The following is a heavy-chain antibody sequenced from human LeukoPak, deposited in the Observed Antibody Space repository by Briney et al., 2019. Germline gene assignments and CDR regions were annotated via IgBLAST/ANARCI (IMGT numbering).Heavy chain of an antibody. V-gene: IGHV3-23*01. Sequence: GGSLRLSCAAPGFTFSSYAMSWVRQAPGKGLEWVSAISGSGGSTYYADSVKGRFTISRDNSKNTLYLQMNSLRAEDTAVYYCAKDGYVWGSYRYGDYWGQGTLVTVSS. J-gene: IGHJ4*02. D-gene: IGHD3-16*02. CDR1: GFTFSSYA. CDR3: AKDGYVWGSYRYGDY. CDR2: ISGSGGST.